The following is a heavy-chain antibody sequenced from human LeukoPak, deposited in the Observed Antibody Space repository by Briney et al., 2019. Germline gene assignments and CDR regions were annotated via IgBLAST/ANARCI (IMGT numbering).Heavy chain of an antibody. CDR3: ARDLSYGTRRFYGMDV. CDR1: GFTFSSYS. J-gene: IGHJ6*02. V-gene: IGHV3-21*01. CDR2: ISRSSSDI. D-gene: IGHD5-18*01. Sequence: GGSLRLSCAASGFTFSSYSMNWVRQAPGKGLEWVSAISRSSSDIYYADSVKGRFTVSRDNARNSLYLQMNSLRAEDTAVYYCARDLSYGTRRFYGMDVWGQGTTVTVSS.